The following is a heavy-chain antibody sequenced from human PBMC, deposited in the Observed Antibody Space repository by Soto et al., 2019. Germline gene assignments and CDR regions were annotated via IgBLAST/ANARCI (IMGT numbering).Heavy chain of an antibody. Sequence: PSETLSLTCTVSGGSISSYYWSWIRQPPGKGLERNGYIFYSGSTNYNPSLKSRVTISVDTSKNQFSLKLSSVTAADTAVYYCARSYRRYCSGGSCYSYYYYYMDVWGKGTTVTVSS. V-gene: IGHV4-59*01. CDR1: GGSISSYY. J-gene: IGHJ6*03. D-gene: IGHD2-15*01. CDR3: ARSYRRYCSGGSCYSYYYYYMDV. CDR2: IFYSGST.